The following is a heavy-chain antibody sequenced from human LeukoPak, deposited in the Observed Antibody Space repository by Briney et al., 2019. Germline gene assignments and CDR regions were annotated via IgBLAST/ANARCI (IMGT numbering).Heavy chain of an antibody. CDR2: ISSGSSTI. Sequence: RALSLSCAALGFTSSTYIIAWVGQAPGEGLEWVSYISSGSSTIYYADSVRGRFTISRDNATNSLYLQMKSLRDEDTAVYYCARGYCSGGSCSRIVDPWGRGTLVTVSS. J-gene: IGHJ5*02. CDR1: GFTSSTYI. V-gene: IGHV3-48*02. D-gene: IGHD2-15*01. CDR3: ARGYCSGGSCSRIVDP.